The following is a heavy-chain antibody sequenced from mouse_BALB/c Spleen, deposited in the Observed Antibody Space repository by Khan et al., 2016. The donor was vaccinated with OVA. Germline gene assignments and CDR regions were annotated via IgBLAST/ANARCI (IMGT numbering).Heavy chain of an antibody. CDR3: ARGGAAYYRNDGGSMEY. V-gene: IGHV9-4*02. CDR1: GYTFTTAG. CDR2: INTHSGVP. Sequence: QIQLVQSGPELKKPGETVRISCKASGYTFTTAGIQWVQKMPGKGLKWIGWINTHSGVPKYAEDFKGRFVFSLEISVNTANLKITNPKNEDTAKYFCARGGAAYYRNDGGSMEYWGQGTSVTVSS. J-gene: IGHJ4*01. D-gene: IGHD2-14*01.